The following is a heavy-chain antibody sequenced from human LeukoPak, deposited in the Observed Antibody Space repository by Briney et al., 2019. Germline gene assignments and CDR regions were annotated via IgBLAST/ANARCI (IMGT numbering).Heavy chain of an antibody. CDR2: ISSSSSYI. V-gene: IGHV3-21*01. Sequence: GGSLRLSCAASGFTFSSYSMNWVRQAPGKGLEWVSSISSSSSYIYYADSVKGRFTISRDNAKNSLYLQMNSLRAEDTAVYYCATDRFVVHVGGVDYWGQGTLVTVSS. D-gene: IGHD2-15*01. CDR1: GFTFSSYS. J-gene: IGHJ4*02. CDR3: ATDRFVVHVGGVDY.